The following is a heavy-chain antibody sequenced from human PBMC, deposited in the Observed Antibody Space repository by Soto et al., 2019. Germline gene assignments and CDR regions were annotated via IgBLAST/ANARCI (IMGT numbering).Heavy chain of an antibody. CDR2: INAANGDT. Sequence: ASVKVSCKASGYTFSTFPIHWVRQAPGQNLEWMGWINAANGDTGYSQNFQGRVTITRDTSASTAYMELSGLRSEDTAVYYCARKDYYGSGIYNFDYWG. D-gene: IGHD3-10*01. V-gene: IGHV1-3*01. CDR3: ARKDYYGSGIYNFDY. J-gene: IGHJ4*01. CDR1: GYTFSTFP.